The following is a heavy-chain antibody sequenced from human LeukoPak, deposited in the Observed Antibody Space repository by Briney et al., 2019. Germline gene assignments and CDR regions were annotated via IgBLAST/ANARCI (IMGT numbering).Heavy chain of an antibody. CDR3: ARVCVVVPGANDY. D-gene: IGHD2-2*01. V-gene: IGHV3-72*01. J-gene: IGHJ4*02. CDR2: SRNKANSYST. Sequence: PGGSLRLSCVASGFTFSDHYMDWVRQAPGKGLEWVGRSRNKANSYSTEYAASVKGRFTVSRDASKNSLYLQMNSLRTEDTAVYYCARVCVVVPGANDYWGQGTLVTVSS. CDR1: GFTFSDHY.